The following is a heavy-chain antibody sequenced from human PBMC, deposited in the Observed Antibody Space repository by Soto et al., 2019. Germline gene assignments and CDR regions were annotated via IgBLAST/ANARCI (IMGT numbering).Heavy chain of an antibody. CDR1: GYTFTSYG. Sequence: ASVKVSCKASGYTFTSYGISWVRQAPGQGLEWMGWISAYVGSTNYAPSLQSRVTMSVDTSKNQVSLKLRYVTAADTAVYYCVRQRGNYFDFWGQGTLVTVSS. J-gene: IGHJ4*02. V-gene: IGHV1-18*04. CDR3: VRQRGNYFDF. D-gene: IGHD3-10*01. CDR2: ISAYVGST.